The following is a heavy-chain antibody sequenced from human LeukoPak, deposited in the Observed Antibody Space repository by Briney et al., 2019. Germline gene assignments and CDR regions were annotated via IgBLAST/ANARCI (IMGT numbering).Heavy chain of an antibody. CDR3: AKARAAVVEAAINY. CDR2: VNSNDRP. Sequence: AGSLTLSCAASGFNFSNYAMTWVRLAPAPGMEWVSTVNSNDRPYYADSVKGRFTISRDNSKNTLYLQMNTLRVEDTALYYCAKARAAVVEAAINYWGQGILVTVSP. CDR1: GFNFSNYA. V-gene: IGHV3-23*01. J-gene: IGHJ4*02. D-gene: IGHD2-15*01.